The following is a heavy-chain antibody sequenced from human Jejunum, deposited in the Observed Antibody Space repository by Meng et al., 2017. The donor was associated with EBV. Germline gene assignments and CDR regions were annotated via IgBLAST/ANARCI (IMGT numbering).Heavy chain of an antibody. CDR1: GGTFSNYA. Sequence: QGQWGVSGAGGKQPGSPGKVACKVSGGTFSNYAFSWVRQAPGQGLEWMGGVIPIFATANYAQKFQGRVTITADKSTSTAYIELRSLRSDDTAVYYCARSFGGIVADYSDYWGQGTLVTVSS. D-gene: IGHD3-16*02. CDR3: ARSFGGIVADYSDY. CDR2: VIPIFATA. V-gene: IGHV1-69*06. J-gene: IGHJ4*02.